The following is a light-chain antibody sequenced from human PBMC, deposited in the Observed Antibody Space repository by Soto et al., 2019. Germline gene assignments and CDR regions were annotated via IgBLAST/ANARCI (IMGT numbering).Light chain of an antibody. CDR2: SNN. Sequence: QSVLTQPPSASGTPGQRVTISCSGRSSNIGSNTVNLYKQLPGSAHKLLIYSNNQRPSAVPDRFSGSKSGTSASLAISGFQYEDAADYYCEACDDSLWGVFGGGTKLTVL. CDR3: EACDDSLWGV. CDR1: SSNIGSNT. J-gene: IGLJ2*01. V-gene: IGLV1-44*01.